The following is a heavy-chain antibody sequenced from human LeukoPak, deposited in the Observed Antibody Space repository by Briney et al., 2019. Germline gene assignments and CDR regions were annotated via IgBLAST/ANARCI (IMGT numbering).Heavy chain of an antibody. Sequence: PGGSLRLSCAASGFTFSSYSMNWVRQAPGKGLEWVSSISSSSSYIYYADSVKGRFTISRDNAKNSLYLQMNSLRAEDTAVYYCARGIGSYVPSVFDYWGQGTPVTVSS. CDR2: ISSSSSYI. J-gene: IGHJ4*02. V-gene: IGHV3-21*01. CDR1: GFTFSSYS. D-gene: IGHD1-26*01. CDR3: ARGIGSYVPSVFDY.